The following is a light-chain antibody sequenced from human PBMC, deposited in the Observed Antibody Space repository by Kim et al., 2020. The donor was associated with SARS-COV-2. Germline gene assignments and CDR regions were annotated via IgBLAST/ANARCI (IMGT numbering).Light chain of an antibody. CDR3: QQYNSYSWT. J-gene: IGKJ1*01. CDR1: QSISSW. Sequence: GDRVTITCRASQSISSWLAWYQQKPGKAPKLLIYDASSLESGVPSRFSGSGSGTEFPLTISSLQPDDFATYYCQQYNSYSWTFGQGTKVDIK. CDR2: DAS. V-gene: IGKV1-5*01.